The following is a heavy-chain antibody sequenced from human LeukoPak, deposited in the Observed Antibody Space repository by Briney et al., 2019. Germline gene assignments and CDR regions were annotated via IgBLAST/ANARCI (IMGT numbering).Heavy chain of an antibody. D-gene: IGHD6-6*01. Sequence: GGSLRLSCAASGFTFSNYGMAWVRQAPGQGLEWVSVISASGKTTNYADSVKGRFTISRDDSKHTVYLQMNSLRAEDTAVYYCARGGGSSSFFDYWGQGTLVTVSP. CDR1: GFTFSNYG. J-gene: IGHJ4*02. V-gene: IGHV3-23*01. CDR2: ISASGKTT. CDR3: ARGGGSSSFFDY.